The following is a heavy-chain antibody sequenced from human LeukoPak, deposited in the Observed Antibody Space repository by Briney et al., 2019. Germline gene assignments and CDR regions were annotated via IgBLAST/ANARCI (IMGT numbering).Heavy chain of an antibody. CDR3: ARVSMVRAVIPYFDY. D-gene: IGHD3-10*01. CDR2: INPNNGGT. CDR1: GYTFTGYY. Sequence: ASVKVSCKASGYTFTGYYMHWVRQAPGQGFQWMGWINPNNGGTVYAQKFQGRVTMTRDTSISTAYMELNSLTSDDTAVYYCARVSMVRAVIPYFDYWGQGTLVTVSS. J-gene: IGHJ4*02. V-gene: IGHV1-2*02.